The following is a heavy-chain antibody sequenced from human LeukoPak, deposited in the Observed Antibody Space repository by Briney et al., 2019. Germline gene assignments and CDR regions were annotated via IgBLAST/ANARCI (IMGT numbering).Heavy chain of an antibody. V-gene: IGHV4-38-2*01. J-gene: IGHJ3*02. D-gene: IGHD1-7*01. Sequence: RSETLSLTCAVSGYSISSGSYWGWIRQPPGKGLEWIGSIYHSGSTYYNPSLKSRVTISVDTSKNQFSLKLSSVTAADTAVYYCARGQKTSAFDIWGQGTMVTVSS. CDR3: ARGQKTSAFDI. CDR1: GYSISSGSY. CDR2: IYHSGST.